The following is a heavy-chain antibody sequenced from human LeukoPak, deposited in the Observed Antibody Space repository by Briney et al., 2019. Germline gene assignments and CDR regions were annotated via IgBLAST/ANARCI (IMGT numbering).Heavy chain of an antibody. J-gene: IGHJ5*02. V-gene: IGHV3-74*01. Sequence: GGPLSLSRSLSWFPLRCYLMLGVRPAPPKGGVGVSRINSFGSNTRYEDSVKGRFTNSRDNAKDTLYLQMNRLRGEDTAVYYWAKDKRVRYCDWFKIRLDPWGEGTIVTDSS. CDR3: AKDKRVRYCDWFKIRLDP. D-gene: IGHD3-9*01. CDR2: INSFGSNT. CDR1: WFPLRCYL.